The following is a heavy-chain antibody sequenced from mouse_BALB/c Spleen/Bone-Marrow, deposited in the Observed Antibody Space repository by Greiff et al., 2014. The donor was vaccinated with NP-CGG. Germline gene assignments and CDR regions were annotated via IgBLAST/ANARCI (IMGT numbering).Heavy chain of an antibody. CDR1: GFNIKDYC. CDR3: VAYYRYEYYFDY. D-gene: IGHD2-14*01. Sequence: EVQRVESGAELVRPGALVKLSCKASGFNIKDYCMHWVKQRPEQGLEWIGWIDPENGNTIYDPKFQGKASITADTSSNTAYLQLSSLTSEDTAVYYCVAYYRYEYYFDYWGQGTTLTVAS. J-gene: IGHJ2*01. V-gene: IGHV14-1*02. CDR2: IDPENGNT.